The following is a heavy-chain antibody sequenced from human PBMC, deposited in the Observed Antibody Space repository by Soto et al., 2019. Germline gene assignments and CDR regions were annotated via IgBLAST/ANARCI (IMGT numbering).Heavy chain of an antibody. V-gene: IGHV1-3*01. CDR2: INAGNGNT. D-gene: IGHD6-19*01. Sequence: ASVKVSCTASGYTFTSYAMHWVRQAPGQRLEWMGWINAGNGNTKYSQKFQGRVTITRDTSASTAYMELSSLRSEDTAVYYCARVMWMVNWFDPWGQGTLVTVS. CDR3: ARVMWMVNWFDP. J-gene: IGHJ5*02. CDR1: GYTFTSYA.